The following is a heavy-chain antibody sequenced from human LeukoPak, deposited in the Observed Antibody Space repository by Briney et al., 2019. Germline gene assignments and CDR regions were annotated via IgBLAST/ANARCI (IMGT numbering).Heavy chain of an antibody. D-gene: IGHD6-19*01. J-gene: IGHJ5*02. V-gene: IGHV2-5*02. CDR1: GFSLSTSGVG. Sequence: SGPTLVNPTQTLTLTCTFSGFSLSTSGVGVGWIRQPPGKALEWLALIYWDDDKRYSPSLKSRLTITKDTSKNQVVLTMTNMDPVDTATYYCAHSWLAVAGKENWFDPWGQGTLVTVSS. CDR3: AHSWLAVAGKENWFDP. CDR2: IYWDDDK.